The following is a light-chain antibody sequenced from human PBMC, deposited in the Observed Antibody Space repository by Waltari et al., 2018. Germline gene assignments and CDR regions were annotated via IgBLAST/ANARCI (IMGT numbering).Light chain of an antibody. CDR2: DAS. J-gene: IGKJ4*01. Sequence: DIQMTQSPSSVSASVGDRVTITCRASQDISRGLGWDQQKPGKAPKFLIYDASTLQSGVPSRFSGSGSGREFTLTISSLQPEDFSTYYCQQGNDFPLTFGGGTKVEMK. CDR1: QDISRG. V-gene: IGKV1-12*01. CDR3: QQGNDFPLT.